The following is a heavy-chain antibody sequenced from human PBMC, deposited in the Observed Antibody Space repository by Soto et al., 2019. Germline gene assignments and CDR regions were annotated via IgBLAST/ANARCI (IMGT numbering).Heavy chain of an antibody. V-gene: IGHV4-61*01. D-gene: IGHD3-3*01. J-gene: IGHJ4*02. Sequence: QVQLQESGPGLVKPSETLSLTCTVSGGSFKSGSYSWSWIRQPPGKGLEWIGYVYHTGRTSYNPSRKSRVSISMDTSKNQFSLNLASVTAADTAVYFCARDFAYFDSWGQGTLVTVSS. CDR3: ARDFAYFDS. CDR1: GGSFKSGSYS. CDR2: VYHTGRT.